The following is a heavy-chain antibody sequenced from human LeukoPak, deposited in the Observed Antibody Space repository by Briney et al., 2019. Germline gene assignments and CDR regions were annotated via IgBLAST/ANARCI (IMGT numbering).Heavy chain of an antibody. D-gene: IGHD3-10*01. CDR2: ISYSGST. CDR3: ARGDKITMIRGVNLGAFDV. V-gene: IGHV4-59*01. J-gene: IGHJ3*01. CDR1: GGSMTAYY. Sequence: SETLSLTCTVSGGSMTAYYWSWLRQPPGKRLEWIGYISYSGSTTYNPSLKSRVAISVDTSKNQFSLKLTSVTAADTAVYYCARGDKITMIRGVNLGAFDVWGQGKMVTVSS.